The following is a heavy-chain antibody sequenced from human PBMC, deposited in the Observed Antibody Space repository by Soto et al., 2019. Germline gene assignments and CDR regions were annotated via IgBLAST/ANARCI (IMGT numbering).Heavy chain of an antibody. CDR1: GYSFTSYW. Sequence: PGESLKISCKGSGYSFTSYWIGWVRQMPGKGLEWMGIIYPGDSDTRYSPSFQGQVTISADKSISTAYLQWSSLKASDTAMYYCARFEFGELDLPFEYYGMDVWGQGTTVTVSS. V-gene: IGHV5-51*01. D-gene: IGHD3-10*01. J-gene: IGHJ6*02. CDR2: IYPGDSDT. CDR3: ARFEFGELDLPFEYYGMDV.